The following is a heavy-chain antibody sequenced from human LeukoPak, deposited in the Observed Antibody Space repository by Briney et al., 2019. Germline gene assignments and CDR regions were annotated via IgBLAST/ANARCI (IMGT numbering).Heavy chain of an antibody. CDR1: GGSISSSNYY. CDR2: LYYSGTT. Sequence: SETLSLTCTASGGSISSSNYYWGWIRQPPGKGLDWIGSLYYSGTTYYNPSLKSRVTISVDTSKNQFSLKLTSVTAADTAVYYCARLEMMDYGDYDNFDYWGQGTLVTVSS. J-gene: IGHJ4*02. V-gene: IGHV4-39*01. CDR3: ARLEMMDYGDYDNFDY. D-gene: IGHD4-17*01.